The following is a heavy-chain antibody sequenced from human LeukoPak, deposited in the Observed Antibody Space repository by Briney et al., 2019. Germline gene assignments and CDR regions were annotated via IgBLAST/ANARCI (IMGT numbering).Heavy chain of an antibody. CDR1: GGSISSNSYY. CDR3: ARGRRAARRYYYYMDV. CDR2: IYTSGST. V-gene: IGHV4-61*02. D-gene: IGHD6-6*01. Sequence: SETLSLTCTVSGGSISSNSYYWSWIRQPAGKGLEWIGRIYTSGSTDYNPSLKSRVTISVDTSKNQFSLKLSSVTAADTAVYYCARGRRAARRYYYYMDVWGKGTTVTVSS. J-gene: IGHJ6*03.